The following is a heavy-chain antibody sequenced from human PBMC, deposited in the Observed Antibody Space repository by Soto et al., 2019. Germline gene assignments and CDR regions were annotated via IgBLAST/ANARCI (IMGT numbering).Heavy chain of an antibody. CDR3: AREPVAGIWFDP. J-gene: IGHJ5*02. V-gene: IGHV1-18*01. CDR1: GYTFTSYG. CDR2: INSYNGNT. D-gene: IGHD6-19*01. Sequence: ASVKVSCKASGYTFTSYGISWVRQAPGQGLEWMGWINSYNGNTNYAQKLQGRVTMTTDTSTSTAYMELRSLRSDDTAVYYCAREPVAGIWFDPRGQRTLVTVSS.